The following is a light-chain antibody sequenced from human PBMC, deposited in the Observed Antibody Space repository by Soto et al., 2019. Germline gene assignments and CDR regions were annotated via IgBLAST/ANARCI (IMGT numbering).Light chain of an antibody. V-gene: IGKV3-15*01. J-gene: IGKJ1*01. Sequence: VMTQSPATLSVSPGERATLSCWASETVATNLAWYQHKPGQAPRLLIYGAFTGATGVPARFSGSGSGTEFTLTISSLQSEDFATYYCQQYNSWPRTFGQGTKVDIK. CDR1: ETVATN. CDR3: QQYNSWPRT. CDR2: GAF.